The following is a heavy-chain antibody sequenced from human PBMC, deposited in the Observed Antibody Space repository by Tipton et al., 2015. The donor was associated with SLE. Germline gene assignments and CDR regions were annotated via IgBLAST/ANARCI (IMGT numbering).Heavy chain of an antibody. J-gene: IGHJ2*01. CDR2: IYTSGST. Sequence: TLSLICTVSGGSISSGSYYWSWIRQPAGKGLEWIGRIYTSGSTNYNPSLKSRVTISVDTPKSQFSLKLSSVTAADTAVYYCARDRGGLVFDLWGRGTLVTVSS. D-gene: IGHD2-8*02. CDR1: GGSISSGSYY. V-gene: IGHV4-61*02. CDR3: ARDRGGLVFDL.